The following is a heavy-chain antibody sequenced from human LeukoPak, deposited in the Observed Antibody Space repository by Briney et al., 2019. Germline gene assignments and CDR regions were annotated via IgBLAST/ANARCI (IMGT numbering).Heavy chain of an antibody. CDR3: ARDLTPVGQWLVREGDWFDP. V-gene: IGHV4-4*07. D-gene: IGHD6-19*01. CDR2: IYTSGST. Sequence: PSETLSLTCTVSGGSISSYYWSWIRQPAGKGLEWIGRIYTSGSTNYNPSLKSRVTMSVDTSKNQFSLKLSSVTAADTAVYYCARDLTPVGQWLVREGDWFDPWGQGTLVTVSS. J-gene: IGHJ5*02. CDR1: GGSISSYY.